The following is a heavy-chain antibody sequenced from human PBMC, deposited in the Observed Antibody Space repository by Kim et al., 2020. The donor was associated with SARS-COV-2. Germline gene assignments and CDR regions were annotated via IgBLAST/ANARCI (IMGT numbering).Heavy chain of an antibody. V-gene: IGHV3-9*01. D-gene: IGHD2-2*01. Sequence: GGSLRLSCAASGFTFGDYVMHWVRQAPGKGLEWVSGISWNSGSIGYADSVKGRFTISRDNAKNSLYLQMNSLRVEDTALYYCAKAQAAINYYYYYYMDVWGKGTTVTVSS. CDR1: GFTFGDYV. CDR2: ISWNSGSI. CDR3: AKAQAAINYYYYYYMDV. J-gene: IGHJ6*03.